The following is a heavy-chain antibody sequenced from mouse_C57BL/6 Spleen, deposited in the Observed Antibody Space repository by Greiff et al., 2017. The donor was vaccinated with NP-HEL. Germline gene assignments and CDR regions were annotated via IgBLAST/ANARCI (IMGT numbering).Heavy chain of an antibody. CDR1: GYAFSSSW. J-gene: IGHJ1*03. CDR3: ASYDYDGRDWYFDV. CDR2: IYPGDGDT. Sequence: QVQLQQSGPELVKPGASVKISCKASGYAFSSSWMNWVKQRPGKGLEWIGRIYPGDGDTNYNGKFKGKATLTADKSSSTAYMQLSSLTSEDSAVYFCASYDYDGRDWYFDVWGTGTTVTVSS. D-gene: IGHD2-4*01. V-gene: IGHV1-82*01.